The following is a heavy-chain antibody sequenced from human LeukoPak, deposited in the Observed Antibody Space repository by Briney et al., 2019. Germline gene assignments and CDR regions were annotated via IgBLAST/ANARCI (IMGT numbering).Heavy chain of an antibody. CDR2: INHSGST. CDR1: GGSFSGYY. D-gene: IGHD3-3*01. J-gene: IGHJ5*02. V-gene: IGHV4-34*01. CDR3: ARGPDFSRP. Sequence: SETLSLTCAVYGGSFSGYYWSWVRQPPGKGLEWIGEINHSGSTNYNPSLKSRVTISVDTSKNQFSLKLSSVTAADTAVYYCARGPDFSRPWGQGTLVTVSS.